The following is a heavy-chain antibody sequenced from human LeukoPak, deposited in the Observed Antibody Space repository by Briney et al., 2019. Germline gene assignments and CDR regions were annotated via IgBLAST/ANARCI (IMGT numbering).Heavy chain of an antibody. CDR2: ISGSDDST. J-gene: IGHJ6*03. D-gene: IGHD3-10*01. CDR3: ARMVRGGYYYMDV. CDR1: GFTFSSYG. Sequence: GGPLRLSCAASGFTFSSYGMNWVRQAPGKGLEWVSAISGSDDSTYYADSVKGRFSISRDNAKNSLYLQMNSLRAEDTALYYCARMVRGGYYYMDVWGKGTTVTVSS. V-gene: IGHV3-23*01.